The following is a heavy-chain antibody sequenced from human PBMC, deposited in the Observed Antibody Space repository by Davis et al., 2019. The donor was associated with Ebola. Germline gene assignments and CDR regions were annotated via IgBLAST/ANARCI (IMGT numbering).Heavy chain of an antibody. D-gene: IGHD2/OR15-2a*01. CDR1: GFTVSSNY. CDR2: IYSGGST. Sequence: GESLKISCAASGFTVSSNYMSWVRQAPGKGLEWVSVIYSGGSTYYADSLKGRFTISRDNSRNSLYLQMNSLRAEDTAVYYCTRGRHSEPTYDDYWGQGTLVTVSS. V-gene: IGHV3-66*01. CDR3: TRGRHSEPTYDDY. J-gene: IGHJ4*02.